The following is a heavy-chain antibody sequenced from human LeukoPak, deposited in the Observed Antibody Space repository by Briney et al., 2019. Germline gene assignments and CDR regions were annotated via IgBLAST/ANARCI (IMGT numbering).Heavy chain of an antibody. Sequence: PSETLSLTCAVYGGSFSGNYWNWIRQPPGKGLEWIGEMTHIGSTNYNPSLKSLVTISVDTSKNQFSLKLSSVTAADTAVSYCARGAGVAAAGTWAYWGQGTLVTVSS. D-gene: IGHD6-13*01. J-gene: IGHJ4*02. CDR2: MTHIGST. V-gene: IGHV4-34*01. CDR3: ARGAGVAAAGTWAY. CDR1: GGSFSGNY.